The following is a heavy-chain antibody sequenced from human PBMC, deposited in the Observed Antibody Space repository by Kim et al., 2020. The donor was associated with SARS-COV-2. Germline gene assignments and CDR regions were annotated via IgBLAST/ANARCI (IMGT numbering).Heavy chain of an antibody. CDR2: INHSGST. V-gene: IGHV4-34*01. Sequence: SETLSLTCAVYGGSFSGYYWSWIRQPPGKGLEWIGEINHSGSTNYNPSLKSRVTISVDTSKNQFSLKLSSVTAADTAVYYCARVLDIVLMVYASSPRSGRDAFDIWGQGTMVTVSS. CDR3: ARVLDIVLMVYASSPRSGRDAFDI. CDR1: GGSFSGYY. D-gene: IGHD2-8*01. J-gene: IGHJ3*02.